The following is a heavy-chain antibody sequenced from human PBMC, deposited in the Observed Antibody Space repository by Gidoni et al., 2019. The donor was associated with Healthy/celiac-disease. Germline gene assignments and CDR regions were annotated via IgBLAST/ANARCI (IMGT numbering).Heavy chain of an antibody. CDR1: GFTFSSYA. CDR3: AKDLGYGDYDYYGMDV. J-gene: IGHJ6*02. V-gene: IGHV3-23*01. Sequence: EVQLLEAGGSLVQTGGSLRLSWAASGFTFSSYAMSWVRQAPGKGLEWVSAIRGSGGSTYYADSVKGRFTISRDNSKNTLYLQMNSLRAEDTAVYYCAKDLGYGDYDYYGMDVWGQGTTVTVSS. CDR2: IRGSGGST. D-gene: IGHD4-17*01.